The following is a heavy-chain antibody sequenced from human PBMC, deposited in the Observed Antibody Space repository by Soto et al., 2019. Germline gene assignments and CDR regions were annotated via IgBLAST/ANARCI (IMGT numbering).Heavy chain of an antibody. CDR2: ISWNSGSV. CDR1: GFSFDDYA. CDR3: AKGRGSSGYLFDY. J-gene: IGHJ4*02. V-gene: IGHV3-9*01. Sequence: EVQLVESGGGLVQPGRSLRLSCAASGFSFDDYAMHWVRQAPGKGPEWDSGISWNSGSVDYADSVKGRFTISRDNAKNSLYLQMNRLRPEDTASYYCAKGRGSSGYLFDYWGQGTLVTVSS. D-gene: IGHD3-22*01.